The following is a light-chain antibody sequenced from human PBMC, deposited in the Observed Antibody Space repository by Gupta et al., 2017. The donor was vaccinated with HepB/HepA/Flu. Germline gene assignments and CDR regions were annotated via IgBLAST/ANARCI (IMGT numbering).Light chain of an antibody. CDR3: QTWGTGIRV. CDR2: LNSDGSH. V-gene: IGLV4-69*01. J-gene: IGLJ3*02. Sequence: LVLPPSPSASASLRASVKLTCTLSSGHSSYAIAWHQQQPEKGPRYLMKLNSDGSHSKGDGIPDRFSGSSSGAERYLTISSLQSEDEADYYCQTWGTGIRVFGGGTKLTVL. CDR1: SGHSSYA.